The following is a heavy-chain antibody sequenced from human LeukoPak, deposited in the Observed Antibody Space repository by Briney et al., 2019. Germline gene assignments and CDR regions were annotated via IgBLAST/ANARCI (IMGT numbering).Heavy chain of an antibody. CDR1: GFTFSSYA. D-gene: IGHD1-26*01. CDR3: AKETMWEPWDY. J-gene: IGHJ4*02. CDR2: ISASGGST. V-gene: IGHV3-23*01. Sequence: RGSLRLSCAASGFTFSSYAMSWVRQAPGKGLEWVSTISASGGSTSYADSVKGRFTTSRDNSKNTLYLQMNSLRAKDTAVYYCAKETMWEPWDYWGQGTLVTVSS.